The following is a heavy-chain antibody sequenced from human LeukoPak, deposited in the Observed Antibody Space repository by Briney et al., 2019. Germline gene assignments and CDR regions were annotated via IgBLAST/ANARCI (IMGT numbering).Heavy chain of an antibody. J-gene: IGHJ4*02. Sequence: ASVKVSCKASGYTFTGYYMHWVRQAPGQGLEWMGWINPNSGGTNYAQKFQGRVTMTRDTSISTAYMELSRLRSDDTAVYFCARGDGPNWFVDYWGQGTLVTVSS. CDR2: INPNSGGT. CDR1: GYTFTGYY. V-gene: IGHV1-2*02. D-gene: IGHD4/OR15-4a*01. CDR3: ARGDGPNWFVDY.